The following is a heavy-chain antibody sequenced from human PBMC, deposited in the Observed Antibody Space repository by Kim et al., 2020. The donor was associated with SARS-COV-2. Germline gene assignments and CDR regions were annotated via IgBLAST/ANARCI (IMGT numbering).Heavy chain of an antibody. CDR1: GYSFTSYW. CDR3: ATMTGDMGGMDV. D-gene: IGHD7-27*01. CDR2: IDPSDSYT. J-gene: IGHJ6*02. Sequence: GESLKISCKGSGYSFTSYWISWVRQMPGKGLEWMGRIDPSDSYTNYSPSFQGHVNISADKSISTAYLTWSSLKASDTAMYYCATMTGDMGGMDVWGQGTTVPVSS. V-gene: IGHV5-10-1*01.